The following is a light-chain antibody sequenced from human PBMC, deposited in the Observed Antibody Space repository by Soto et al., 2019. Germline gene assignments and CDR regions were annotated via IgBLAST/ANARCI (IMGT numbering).Light chain of an antibody. CDR1: SGHNSYA. Sequence: QLVLTQSPSASASLGASVKLTCTLSSGHNSYAIAWHQQQPQKGPRYLMRLNSDGSHSKGDGIPDRFSGSSSGAERYLTISSLQSGDEADYYCQTWGTGNLVFGGGTQLTVL. CDR3: QTWGTGNLV. J-gene: IGLJ2*01. CDR2: LNSDGSH. V-gene: IGLV4-69*01.